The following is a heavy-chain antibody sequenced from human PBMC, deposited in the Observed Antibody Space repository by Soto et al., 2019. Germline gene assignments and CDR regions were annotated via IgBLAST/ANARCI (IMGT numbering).Heavy chain of an antibody. V-gene: IGHV4-31*03. CDR2: IYYTGNT. Sequence: PSETLSLTCTVSGGSISSGGYYWNWIRQHPGKGLEWIGYIYYTGNTYYNPSLKSRLTMSVDTSENQFSLKLSSVTAADTAVYYCARWRIAAAGTAASNFDYWGQGTLVTVSS. CDR3: ARWRIAAAGTAASNFDY. J-gene: IGHJ4*02. D-gene: IGHD6-13*01. CDR1: GGSISSGGYY.